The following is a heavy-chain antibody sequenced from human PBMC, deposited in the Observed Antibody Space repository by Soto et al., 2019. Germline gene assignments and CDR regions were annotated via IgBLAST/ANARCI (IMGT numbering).Heavy chain of an antibody. Sequence: SETLSLTCAVSGGSFSGYYWSWIRQPPGKGLQWIGEINHSGNTNSDPSLTSRLTISVDTSKNQFSLNLRSLTAADTAIYYCARAMQTYYDFWSGYYLDSWGQGTLVTVS. CDR1: GGSFSGYY. J-gene: IGHJ4*02. CDR2: INHSGNT. CDR3: ARAMQTYYDFWSGYYLDS. V-gene: IGHV4-34*01. D-gene: IGHD3-3*01.